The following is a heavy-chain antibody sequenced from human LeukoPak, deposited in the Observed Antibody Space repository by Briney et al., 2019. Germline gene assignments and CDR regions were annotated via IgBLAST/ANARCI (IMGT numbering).Heavy chain of an antibody. CDR3: ARDFLSTGGLSYQLQMRFYGMDV. V-gene: IGHV1-2*02. CDR2: INPNSGGT. J-gene: IGHJ6*02. Sequence: ASVKVSCKASGYTFTGYYMHWVRQAPGQGLEWMGWINPNSGGTNYAQKFQGRVTMTRDTSISTAYMELSRLRSDDTAVYYCARDFLSTGGLSYQLQMRFYGMDVWGQGTTVTVSS. D-gene: IGHD2-2*01. CDR1: GYTFTGYY.